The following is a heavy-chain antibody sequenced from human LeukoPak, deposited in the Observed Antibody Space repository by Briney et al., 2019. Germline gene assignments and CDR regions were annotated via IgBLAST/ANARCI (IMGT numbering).Heavy chain of an antibody. CDR1: GGSISSYY. J-gene: IGHJ4*02. V-gene: IGHV4-59*08. D-gene: IGHD6-19*01. CDR3: ARQDLGSGWYNY. CDR2: IYYSGST. Sequence: SETLSLTCTVSGGSISSYYWSWIRQPPGKGLEWIGYIYYSGSTNYNPPLKSRVTISVDTSKNQFSLKLSSVTAADTAVYYCARQDLGSGWYNYWGQGTLVTVSS.